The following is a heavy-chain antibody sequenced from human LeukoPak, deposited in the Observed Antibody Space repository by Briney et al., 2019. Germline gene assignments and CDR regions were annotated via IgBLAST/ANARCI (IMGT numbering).Heavy chain of an antibody. CDR1: GGSISSYY. J-gene: IGHJ5*02. V-gene: IGHV4-59*01. Sequence: SETLSLTCTVSGGSISSYYWSWIRQPPGKGLEWIGYIYYSKSTDYNPSLKSRVTISGDTSKNRFSLKLSSVTAADTAVYYCARGLSDSSGYYYGGRFDPWGQGTLVTVSS. CDR2: IYYSKST. D-gene: IGHD3-22*01. CDR3: ARGLSDSSGYYYGGRFDP.